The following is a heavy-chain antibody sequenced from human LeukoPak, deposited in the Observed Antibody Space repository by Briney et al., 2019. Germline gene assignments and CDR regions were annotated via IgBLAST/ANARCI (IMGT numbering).Heavy chain of an antibody. CDR3: ARVTMIGEY. J-gene: IGHJ4*02. V-gene: IGHV3-74*01. D-gene: IGHD3-10*02. Sequence: PGGSLRLSCAASGFTFSTYWMHWVRQAPGKGLVWVSRINTDGSTTGYADSVKGRFTISRDNAKNTLYLQMSSLRAEDTAVYYCARVTMIGEYWGQGTLVTVSS. CDR1: GFTFSTYW. CDR2: INTDGSTT.